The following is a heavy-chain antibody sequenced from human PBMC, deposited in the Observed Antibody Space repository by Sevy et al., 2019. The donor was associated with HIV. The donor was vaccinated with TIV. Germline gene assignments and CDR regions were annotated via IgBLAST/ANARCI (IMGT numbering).Heavy chain of an antibody. Sequence: ASVKVSCKASGYTFTGDYLHWVRQAPGQGLEWMGRVYPNSGGTNYAQKFQGRVTMTRDTSISTAYRELRRLRSDDAAVYYCARDGGGGTTNSGMDVWGQGTTVTVSS. J-gene: IGHJ6*02. CDR3: ARDGGGGTTNSGMDV. V-gene: IGHV1-2*06. CDR2: VYPNSGGT. CDR1: GYTFTGDY. D-gene: IGHD1-7*01.